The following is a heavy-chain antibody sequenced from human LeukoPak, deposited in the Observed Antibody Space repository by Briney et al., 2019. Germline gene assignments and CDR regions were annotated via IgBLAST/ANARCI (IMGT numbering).Heavy chain of an antibody. V-gene: IGHV1-2*02. D-gene: IGHD5-12*01. Sequence: ASVKVSCKASGYTFIGYYVHWVRQAPGQGLEWMGWVNPKTGDTKYAQDFQGRVTMTRDMSFNTAYMQLRRLRSDDTAVYYCARGERSGYDLPGALDYWGQGTLVTVSS. J-gene: IGHJ4*02. CDR2: VNPKTGDT. CDR3: ARGERSGYDLPGALDY. CDR1: GYTFIGYY.